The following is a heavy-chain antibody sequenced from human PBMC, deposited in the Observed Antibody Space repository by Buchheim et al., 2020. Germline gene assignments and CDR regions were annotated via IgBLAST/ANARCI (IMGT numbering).Heavy chain of an antibody. CDR1: GFTFSSYS. Sequence: EVQLVESGGGLVQPGGSLRLSCAASGFTFSSYSMNWVRQAPGKGLEWVSYMSSSSSTIYYADSVKGRFTISRDKDKNSLSRQMNSLRDEDTAVYYCARSLISGVFDYWGQGTL. CDR3: ARSLISGVFDY. V-gene: IGHV3-48*02. CDR2: MSSSSSTI. J-gene: IGHJ4*02. D-gene: IGHD2-8*01.